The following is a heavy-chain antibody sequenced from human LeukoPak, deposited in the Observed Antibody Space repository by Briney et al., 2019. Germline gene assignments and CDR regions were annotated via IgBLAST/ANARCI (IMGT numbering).Heavy chain of an antibody. V-gene: IGHV1-8*01. CDR2: MNPNSGNT. CDR1: GYTFTSYD. J-gene: IGHJ4*02. Sequence: ASVKVSCKASGYTFTSYDINWVRQATGQGLEWMGWMNPNSGNTGYAQKFQGRVTMTRNTSISTSYMELSSLRSEDPAVYHCARGSGWTRGGIDYWGQGTLVTVSS. CDR3: ARGSGWTRGGIDY. D-gene: IGHD6-19*01.